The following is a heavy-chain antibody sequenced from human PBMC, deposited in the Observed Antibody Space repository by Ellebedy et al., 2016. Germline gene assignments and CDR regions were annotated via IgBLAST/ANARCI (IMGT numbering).Heavy chain of an antibody. CDR2: ISAYNGNT. Sequence: ASVKVSXXASGYTFTSYDINWVRQATGQGLEWMGWISAYNGNTNYAQKLQGRVTMTTDTSTSTAYMELRSLRSDDTAVYYCARETMVRGVISFWFDPWGQGTLVTVSS. CDR3: ARETMVRGVISFWFDP. V-gene: IGHV1-18*01. CDR1: GYTFTSYD. J-gene: IGHJ5*02. D-gene: IGHD3-10*01.